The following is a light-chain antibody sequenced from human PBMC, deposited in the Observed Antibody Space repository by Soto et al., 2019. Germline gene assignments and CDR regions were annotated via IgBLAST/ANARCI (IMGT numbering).Light chain of an antibody. CDR1: QSVSSN. V-gene: IGKV3D-15*01. J-gene: IGKJ3*01. Sequence: EIVMTQSPATLSVSPGERATLSCRASQSVSSNLAWYQQKPGQAPRLLIYGASIRATGIPARFSGSGSGTEFTLTISSLQSEDFAVYYCQQYNNWPPGVFLGATFGPGTKVDIK. CDR3: QQYNNWPPGVFLGAT. CDR2: GAS.